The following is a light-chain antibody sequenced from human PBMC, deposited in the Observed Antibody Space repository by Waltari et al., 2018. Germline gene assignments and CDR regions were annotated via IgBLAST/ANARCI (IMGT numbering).Light chain of an antibody. J-gene: IGKJ1*01. CDR2: GAS. CDR1: QSVGRS. V-gene: IGKV3-20*01. CDR3: QHYVRLPAT. Sequence: PPCRASQSVGRSLAWYQQIPGQAPRLLIYGASSRATGIPDRFSGSGSGTDFSLTISRLEPEDFAVYFCQHYVRLPATFGQGTKVAI.